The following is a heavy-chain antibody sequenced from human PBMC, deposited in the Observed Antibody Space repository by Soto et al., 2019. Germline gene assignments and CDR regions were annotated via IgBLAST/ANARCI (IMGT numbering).Heavy chain of an antibody. D-gene: IGHD3-10*01. CDR1: GGSISSGDYY. J-gene: IGHJ6*02. CDR2: IYYSGST. Sequence: SETLSLTCTVSGGSISSGDYYWSWIRQPPGEGLEWIGYIYYSGSTYYNPSLKSRVTISVDTSKNQFSLKLSSVTAADTAVYYCARVGVTMVRGVIINNPGYYGIDVWAQGTTVTVSS. CDR3: ARVGVTMVRGVIINNPGYYGIDV. V-gene: IGHV4-30-4*01.